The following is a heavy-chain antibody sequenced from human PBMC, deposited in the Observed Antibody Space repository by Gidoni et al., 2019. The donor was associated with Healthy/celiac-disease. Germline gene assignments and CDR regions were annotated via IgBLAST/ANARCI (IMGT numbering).Heavy chain of an antibody. CDR1: GGSFSGYY. CDR3: ARVPRYSSSWYRDY. CDR2: INHSGST. Sequence: QVQLQQWGAGLLKPSETLSLTFAVYGGSFSGYYWSWIRQPPGKGLEWIGEINHSGSTNYNPSLKSRVTISVDTSKNQFSLKLSSVTAADTAVYYCARVPRYSSSWYRDYWGQGTLVTVSS. D-gene: IGHD6-13*01. J-gene: IGHJ4*02. V-gene: IGHV4-34*01.